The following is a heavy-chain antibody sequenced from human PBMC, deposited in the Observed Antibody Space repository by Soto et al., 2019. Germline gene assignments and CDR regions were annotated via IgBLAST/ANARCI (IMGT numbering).Heavy chain of an antibody. CDR2: IYYSGST. CDR3: ASRYCSSTSSYRWGLDYYYYYGMDG. D-gene: IGHD2-2*02. Sequence: PSETLSLTCTVSGGSISSGDYYWSWIRQPPGKGLEWIGYIYYSGSTYYNPSLKSRVTISVDTSKNQFSLKLSSVTAADTAVYYCASRYCSSTSSYRWGLDYYYYYGMDGVGQGTTVTVSS. V-gene: IGHV4-30-4*01. J-gene: IGHJ6*02. CDR1: GGSISSGDYY.